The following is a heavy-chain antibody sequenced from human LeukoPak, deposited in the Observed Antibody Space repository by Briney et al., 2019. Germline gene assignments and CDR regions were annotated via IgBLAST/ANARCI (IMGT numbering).Heavy chain of an antibody. CDR3: ARGGYTTPPDY. D-gene: IGHD2-15*01. CDR1: GYTFTGYY. Sequence: GASVKVSCKASGYTFTGYYMHWVRQAPGQGLEWMGWINPNSGGTNYAPKLQGRVTMTTDTSTSTAYMELRSLRSDDTAVYYCARGGYTTPPDYWGQGTLVTVSS. J-gene: IGHJ4*02. V-gene: IGHV1-2*02. CDR2: INPNSGGT.